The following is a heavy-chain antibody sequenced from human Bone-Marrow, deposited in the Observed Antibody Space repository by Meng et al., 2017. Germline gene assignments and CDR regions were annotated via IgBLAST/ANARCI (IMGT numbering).Heavy chain of an antibody. CDR1: GFSLSTSGMW. J-gene: IGHJ6*02. Sequence: SGPTLVKPTQTLTLTCTFSGFSLSTSGMWVSWVRQPPGKALEWLALIDWDDDKYYSTSLKTRLTISKDTSKNQVVLTMTNMDPVDTATYYGERTAFGELFYGMDVWGQGTTVTVSS. CDR2: IDWDDDK. V-gene: IGHV2-70*20. CDR3: ERTAFGELFYGMDV. D-gene: IGHD3-10*01.